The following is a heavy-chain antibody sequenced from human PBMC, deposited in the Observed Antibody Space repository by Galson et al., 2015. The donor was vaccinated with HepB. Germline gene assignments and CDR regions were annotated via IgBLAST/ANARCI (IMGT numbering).Heavy chain of an antibody. V-gene: IGHV1-69*04. CDR2: IIPILGIA. Sequence: SVKVSCKASGGTFSSYAISWVRQAPGQGLEWMGRIIPILGIANYAQKFQGRVTITADKSTSTAYMELSSLRSEDTAVYYCARSHYDILTGYYPAAFDIWGQGTMVTVSS. D-gene: IGHD3-9*01. J-gene: IGHJ3*02. CDR1: GGTFSSYA. CDR3: ARSHYDILTGYYPAAFDI.